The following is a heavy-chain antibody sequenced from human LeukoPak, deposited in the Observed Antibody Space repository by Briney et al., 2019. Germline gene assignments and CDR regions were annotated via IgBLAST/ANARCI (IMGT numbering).Heavy chain of an antibody. J-gene: IGHJ6*03. V-gene: IGHV3-7*01. D-gene: IGHD2/OR15-2a*01. CDR1: GFTFSSYW. CDR3: ARGEFGDYYYFYMDV. CDR2: IKQDGSEK. Sequence: PGGSLRLSCAASGFTFSSYWMSWVRQAPGKGLEWVAYIKQDGSEKSYVDSVKGRFTISRDNAKNSLYLQMNSLRAEDTATYCARGEFGDYYYFYMDVWGKGTTVTVSS.